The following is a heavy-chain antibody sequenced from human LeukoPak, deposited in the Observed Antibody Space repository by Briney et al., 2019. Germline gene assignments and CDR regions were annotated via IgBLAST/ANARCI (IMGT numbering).Heavy chain of an antibody. J-gene: IGHJ4*02. CDR2: ISGSGGST. CDR3: AKDPVRDYYDGIPSYYFDY. D-gene: IGHD3-22*01. V-gene: IGHV3-23*01. CDR1: EFTFSSYA. Sequence: PGGSLRLSCAASEFTFSSYAMSWVRQAPGKGLEWVSAISGSGGSTYYADSVKGRFTISRDNSKNTLYLQMNSLRAEDTAVYYCAKDPVRDYYDGIPSYYFDYWGQGTLVTVSS.